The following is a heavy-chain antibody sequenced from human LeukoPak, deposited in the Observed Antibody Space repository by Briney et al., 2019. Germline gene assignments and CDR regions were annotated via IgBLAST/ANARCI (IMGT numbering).Heavy chain of an antibody. D-gene: IGHD6-25*01. Sequence: QPLSLPCAISGDSVSTSGVACTWVTQSPSRGLGWLGRTYYTSKWNTDYAVSVKSRIVVNPDTSKYQFSLQLNSVTSEDTAVYYCARGRASAFDVWGQGTMVTVSS. J-gene: IGHJ3*01. CDR1: GDSVSTSGVA. V-gene: IGHV6-1*01. CDR3: ARGRASAFDV. CDR2: TYYTSKWNT.